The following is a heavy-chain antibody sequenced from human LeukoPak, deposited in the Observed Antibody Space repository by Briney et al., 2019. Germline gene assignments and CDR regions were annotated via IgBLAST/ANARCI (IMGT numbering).Heavy chain of an antibody. Sequence: PSETLSLTCTVSGYSISSGYYWGWIRQPPGKGLEWIGSIYHSGSTYYNPSPKSRVTISVDTSKNQFSLKLSSVTAADTAVYYCARDKESIAARPRYFDYWGQGTLVTVSS. CDR2: IYHSGST. D-gene: IGHD6-6*01. CDR3: ARDKESIAARPRYFDY. CDR1: GYSISSGYY. V-gene: IGHV4-38-2*02. J-gene: IGHJ4*02.